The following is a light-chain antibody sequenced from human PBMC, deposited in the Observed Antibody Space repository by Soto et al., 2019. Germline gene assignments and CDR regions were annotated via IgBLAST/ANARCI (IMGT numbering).Light chain of an antibody. J-gene: IGKJ5*01. V-gene: IGKV1-5*03. CDR3: QQSYSTPRT. CDR1: QTISSW. CDR2: KAS. Sequence: ILMTQSPSSLSASTGDRVTITCRASQTISSWLAWYQQKPGKAPKLLIYKASTLKSGVPSRFSGSGSGTEFTLTISSLQPDYFATYYCQQSYSTPRTFGQGTRLEIK.